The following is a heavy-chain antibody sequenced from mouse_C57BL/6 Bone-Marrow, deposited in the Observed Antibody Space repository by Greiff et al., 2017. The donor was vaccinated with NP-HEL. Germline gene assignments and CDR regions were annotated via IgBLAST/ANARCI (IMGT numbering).Heavy chain of an antibody. J-gene: IGHJ3*01. CDR2: IDPANGNT. D-gene: IGHD3-2*02. CDR1: GFNFTNTY. Sequence: EVQLHQSVAELVRPGASVKLSCTASGFNFTNTYMHWVKQRPEQGLEWIGRIDPANGNTKYDEKFKGKATTTADTSSNTAYLQLSSLTSEVTAIYYCSRWTAQSYWGQGTLVTVSA. V-gene: IGHV14-3*01. CDR3: SRWTAQSY.